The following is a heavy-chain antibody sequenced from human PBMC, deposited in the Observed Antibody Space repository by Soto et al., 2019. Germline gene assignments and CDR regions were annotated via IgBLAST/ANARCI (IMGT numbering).Heavy chain of an antibody. D-gene: IGHD3-9*01. J-gene: IGHJ4*02. CDR2: INHSGST. CDR1: GGSFSGYY. CDR3: ARRILTGVSH. V-gene: IGHV4-34*01. Sequence: QVQLQQWGAGLLKPSETLSLTCAVYGGSFSGYYWSWIRQPPGKGLEWIGEINHSGSTNYNPSLKSRVTISVDTSKNQFSLKLSSGTAAATAVYYCARRILTGVSHWGQGTLVTVS.